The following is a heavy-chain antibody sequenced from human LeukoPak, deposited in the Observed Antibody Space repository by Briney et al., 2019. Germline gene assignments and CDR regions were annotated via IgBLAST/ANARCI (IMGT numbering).Heavy chain of an antibody. D-gene: IGHD3-9*01. Sequence: GGSLRLSCAASGLTVSSKYMSWVRQTPGKGLEWVSVIYSGGSTYYADSVKGRFTISRDNSKNTLYLQMSSLRAEDTAVYYCARSPIASFDWAFYFDYWGQGTLVTVSS. V-gene: IGHV3-66*01. CDR2: IYSGGST. CDR3: ARSPIASFDWAFYFDY. J-gene: IGHJ4*02. CDR1: GLTVSSKY.